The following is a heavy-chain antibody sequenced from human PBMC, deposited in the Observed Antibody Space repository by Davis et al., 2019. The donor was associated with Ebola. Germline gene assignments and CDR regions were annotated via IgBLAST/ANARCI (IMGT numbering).Heavy chain of an antibody. J-gene: IGHJ5*02. CDR3: ARHPVLHGIAVAGWFDP. D-gene: IGHD6-19*01. CDR1: GYSFTSYW. Sequence: GESLKTPCKGSGYSFTSYWIGWVRQISGKGLEWMGIIYPGDSDTRYSPSFQGQVTISADNSISTAYLQWSSLKASDTAMYYCARHPVLHGIAVAGWFDPWGQGTLVTVSS. CDR2: IYPGDSDT. V-gene: IGHV5-51*01.